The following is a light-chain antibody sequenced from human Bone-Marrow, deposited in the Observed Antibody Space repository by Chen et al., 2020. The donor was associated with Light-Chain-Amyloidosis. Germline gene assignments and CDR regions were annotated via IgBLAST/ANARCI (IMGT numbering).Light chain of an antibody. CDR2: GAS. J-gene: IGKJ1*01. CDR1: QSVSSSY. Sequence: EIVLTQSPGTLSLSPGERATLSRRASQSVSSSYLAWYQQKPGQAPRLLIYGASSRATGIPDRFSGSGSGTDFTLTISRLEPEDFAVDYCQQYGSSPWTFGQGTKVEIK. CDR3: QQYGSSPWT. V-gene: IGKV3-20*01.